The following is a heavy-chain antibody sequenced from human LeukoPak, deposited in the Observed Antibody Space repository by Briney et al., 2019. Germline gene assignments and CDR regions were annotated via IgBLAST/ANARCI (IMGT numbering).Heavy chain of an antibody. J-gene: IGHJ4*02. Sequence: PGGSLRLSCAASGFTFTSFAMSWVRQAPGKGLEWVSTISRSGVATYYANSVKGRFTISRDNSKNTVYLQMNSLRAEDTAVYYCASLYGSGINWGQGTLVTVSS. CDR2: ISRSGVAT. V-gene: IGHV3-23*01. CDR3: ASLYGSGIN. D-gene: IGHD3-10*01. CDR1: GFTFTSFA.